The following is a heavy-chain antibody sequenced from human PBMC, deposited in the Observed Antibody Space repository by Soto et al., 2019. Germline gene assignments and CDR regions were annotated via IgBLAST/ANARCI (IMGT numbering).Heavy chain of an antibody. CDR2: ISGSDGST. V-gene: IGHV3-23*01. D-gene: IGHD2-2*01. CDR1: GFTFSSYA. Sequence: GGSLRLSCAASGFTFSSYAMSWVRQAPGKGLEWVSAISGSDGSTNYADSVKGRFTISRDNSKNTLYLQMNSLRAEDTAVYYCAKDASVVPAAIFYYWGQGTLVIVSS. CDR3: AKDASVVPAAIFYY. J-gene: IGHJ4*02.